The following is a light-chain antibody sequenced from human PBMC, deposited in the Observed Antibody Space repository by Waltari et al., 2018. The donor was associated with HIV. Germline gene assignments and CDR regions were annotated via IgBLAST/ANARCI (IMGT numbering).Light chain of an antibody. CDR3: CSYAGSSTLV. J-gene: IGLJ2*01. CDR1: SSDVGSHNL. V-gene: IGLV2-23*02. Sequence: QSVLTQPPSASGSPGQSITISCTGTSSDVGSHNLVSWYQQPPGKAPKLMIYEVSKRPSCVSNRFSRSKCGDTASLRITGLEAEDEADYDCCSYAGSSTLVFGGRTKLTVL. CDR2: EVS.